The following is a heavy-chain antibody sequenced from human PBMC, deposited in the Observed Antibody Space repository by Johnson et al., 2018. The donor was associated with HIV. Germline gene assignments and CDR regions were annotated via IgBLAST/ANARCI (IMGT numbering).Heavy chain of an antibody. D-gene: IGHD1-14*01. J-gene: IGHJ3*02. CDR3: AKDGGSPDDAFDI. Sequence: VQLVESGGGLVQPGGSLRLSCAASGFTVSSNYMSWVRQAPGKGLEWVSVIYSGGSTYYADSVQGRFTISRDNSKNTLYLQMNSLRAEDTAVYYCAKDGGSPDDAFDIWGQGTMVTVSS. CDR2: IYSGGST. V-gene: IGHV3-66*01. CDR1: GFTVSSNY.